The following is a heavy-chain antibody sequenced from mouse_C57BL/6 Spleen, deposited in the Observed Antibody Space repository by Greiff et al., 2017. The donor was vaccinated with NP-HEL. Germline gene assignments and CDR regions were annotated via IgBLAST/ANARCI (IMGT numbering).Heavy chain of an antibody. CDR1: GYTFTSYW. J-gene: IGHJ3*01. D-gene: IGHD1-1*01. CDR2: IDPSDSET. V-gene: IGHV1-52*01. CDR3: AIGITTVVAPFAY. Sequence: VQLQQPGAELVRPGSSVKLSCKASGYTFTSYWMHWVKQRPIQGLEWIGNIDPSDSETHYNQKFKDKATLTVDKSSSTAYMQLSSLTSEDSAVYYSAIGITTVVAPFAYWGQGTLVTVSA.